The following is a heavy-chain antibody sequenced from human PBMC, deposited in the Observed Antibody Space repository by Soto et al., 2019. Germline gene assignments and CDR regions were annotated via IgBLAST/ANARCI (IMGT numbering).Heavy chain of an antibody. CDR3: VKEANPFINTLVVLIFDY. V-gene: IGHV3-64D*08. Sequence: PGGSLRLSCAVSGFTLSMHSMHWVRQTPGKALEYVSAISRDGRSTFYADSVKGRFTISRDNSKNTLYLRMNSLRSDDTAVYYCVKEANPFINTLVVLIFDYWGQGTQVTAPQ. J-gene: IGHJ4*02. CDR1: GFTLSMHS. CDR2: ISRDGRST. D-gene: IGHD3-22*01.